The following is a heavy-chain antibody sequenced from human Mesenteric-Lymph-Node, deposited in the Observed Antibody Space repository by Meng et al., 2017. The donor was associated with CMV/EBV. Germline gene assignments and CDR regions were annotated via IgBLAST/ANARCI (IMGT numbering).Heavy chain of an antibody. J-gene: IGHJ4*02. CDR3: AHTYYDFWSGYYAD. D-gene: IGHD3-3*01. V-gene: IGHV2-5*01. Sequence: SAFSLRMYGVGGGWIRQHPGKALEWLALIHWNDDKRYSPSLKSRLTITKDTSKNQVVLTMTNMDPVDRATYYCAHTYYDFWSGYYADWGQGTLVTVSS. CDR2: IHWNDDK. CDR1: AFSLRMYGVG.